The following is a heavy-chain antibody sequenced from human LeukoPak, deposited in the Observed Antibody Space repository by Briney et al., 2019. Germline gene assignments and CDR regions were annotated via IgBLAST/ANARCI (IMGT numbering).Heavy chain of an antibody. J-gene: IGHJ5*02. CDR2: ISAYNGNT. CDR3: ASSIAAAGAFDP. CDR1: GDTFTSYG. D-gene: IGHD6-13*01. Sequence: ASVKVSCKASGDTFTSYGIRGVRQAPGEGLEWMGWISAYNGNTNYAQKLQGRVTMTTDTSTSTAYMELRSLRSDETAVYYCASSIAAAGAFDPWGQGTLVTVSS. V-gene: IGHV1-18*01.